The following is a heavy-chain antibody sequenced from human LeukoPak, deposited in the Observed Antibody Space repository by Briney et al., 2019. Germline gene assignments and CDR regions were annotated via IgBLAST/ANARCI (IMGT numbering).Heavy chain of an antibody. CDR1: GFTFSGSA. J-gene: IGHJ4*02. CDR2: IRSKANNYAT. CDR3: TRLSIYGSGLD. D-gene: IGHD3-10*01. V-gene: IGHV3-73*01. Sequence: GGSLRLSCAASGFTFSGSAVHWVRQASGKGLEWVGRIRSKANNYATAYAASVKGRFTISRDDSKNTAYLQMNSLKTEDTAVYYCTRLSIYGSGLDWGQGTLVTVSS.